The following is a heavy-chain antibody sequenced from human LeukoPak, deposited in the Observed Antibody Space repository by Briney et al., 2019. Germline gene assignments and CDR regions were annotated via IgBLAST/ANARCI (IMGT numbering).Heavy chain of an antibody. Sequence: GGSLRLSCAASGFTFSSYWMNWARQAPGKGLEWVGRIKSKTDGGTTDYAAPVKGRFTISRDDSKNTLYLQMNSLKTEDTAVYYCTTDRRLTIFGVVIKSYFDYWGQGTLVTVSS. CDR1: GFTFSSYW. CDR3: TTDRRLTIFGVVIKSYFDY. CDR2: IKSKTDGGTT. D-gene: IGHD3-3*01. V-gene: IGHV3-15*07. J-gene: IGHJ4*02.